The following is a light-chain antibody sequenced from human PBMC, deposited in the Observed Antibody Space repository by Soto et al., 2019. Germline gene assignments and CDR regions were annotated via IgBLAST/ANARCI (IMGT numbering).Light chain of an antibody. CDR3: SSYAGSNSYV. Sequence: QSALTQPPSASGSPGQSVTISCTGTGSDLGGYNYVSWYQQHPGKAPKLIIYEVTKRPSGVPDRFSGSKSGNTASLTVSGLQAEDEADYYCSSYAGSNSYVFGTGTKVTVL. CDR2: EVT. J-gene: IGLJ1*01. CDR1: GSDLGGYNY. V-gene: IGLV2-8*01.